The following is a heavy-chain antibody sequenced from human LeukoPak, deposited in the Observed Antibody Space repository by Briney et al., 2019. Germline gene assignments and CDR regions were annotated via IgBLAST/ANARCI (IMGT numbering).Heavy chain of an antibody. CDR1: GFTFISHE. V-gene: IGHV3-48*03. Sequence: GGSLRLSCVASGFTFISHEMNWVRQAPGKGLEWISYISSSGATIYYADSVQGRFTISRDNAKDSLYLQMNSLRVDDSAIYYCARMRGDYFDGSGPFLFDFWGQGTLVTVSS. J-gene: IGHJ4*02. CDR3: ARMRGDYFDGSGPFLFDF. D-gene: IGHD3-22*01. CDR2: ISSSGATI.